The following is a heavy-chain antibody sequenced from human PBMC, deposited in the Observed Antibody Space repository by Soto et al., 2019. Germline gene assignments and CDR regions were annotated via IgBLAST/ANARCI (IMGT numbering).Heavy chain of an antibody. J-gene: IGHJ4*02. CDR2: IRSKANNYAT. V-gene: IGHV3-73*01. D-gene: IGHD6-13*01. Sequence: GGSLRLSCAASGFTFSGSAMHWVRQASGKGLEWVGRIRSKANNYATAYAASVKGRFTISRDNSKNTLYLQMSSLRAEDTAVYYCARVHSSSYHYFDYWGQGTLVTAPQ. CDR3: ARVHSSSYHYFDY. CDR1: GFTFSGSA.